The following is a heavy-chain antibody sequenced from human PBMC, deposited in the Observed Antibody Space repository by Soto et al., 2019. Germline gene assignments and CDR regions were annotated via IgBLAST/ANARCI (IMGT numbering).Heavy chain of an antibody. CDR2: IYHSGST. Sequence: SETLSLTCAVSGGSISSGGYSWSWFRQPPGKGLEWIGYIYHSGSTYYNPSLKSRVTISVDRSKNQFSLKLSSVTAADTAVYYCAAGMATIRNYWGQGTLVTVSS. CDR3: AAGMATIRNY. V-gene: IGHV4-30-2*01. CDR1: GGSISSGGYS. D-gene: IGHD5-12*01. J-gene: IGHJ4*02.